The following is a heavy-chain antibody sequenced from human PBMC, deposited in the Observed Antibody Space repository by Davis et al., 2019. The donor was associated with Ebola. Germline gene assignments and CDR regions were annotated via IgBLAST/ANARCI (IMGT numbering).Heavy chain of an antibody. D-gene: IGHD1-26*01. J-gene: IGHJ3*01. CDR2: LGLSGDT. Sequence: GESLKISCAASGFTFSSYGMHWVRQAPGKGLEWVSTLGLSGDTYYADSVKGRFTISRDNSMNTLHLQMNSLRVEDTAIYYCAKDTSNVWFDVWGQGTMVTVSS. CDR1: GFTFSSYG. CDR3: AKDTSNVWFDV. V-gene: IGHV3-23*01.